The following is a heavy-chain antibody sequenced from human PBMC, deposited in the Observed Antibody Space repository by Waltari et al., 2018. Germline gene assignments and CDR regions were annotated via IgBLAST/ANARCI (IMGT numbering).Heavy chain of an antibody. J-gene: IGHJ4*02. CDR1: GGSISSGSYY. V-gene: IGHV4-61*02. Sequence: QVQLQESGPGLVKPSQTLSLTCTVSGGSISSGSYYWTWIRQPAGKGLEWIGRISASGSTNYNPSLKSRVTIALDTSKNQFSLMLSSVTAADTAVYYCARDGGYSYDFDYWGQGTLVTVSS. CDR2: ISASGST. CDR3: ARDGGYSYDFDY. D-gene: IGHD5-18*01.